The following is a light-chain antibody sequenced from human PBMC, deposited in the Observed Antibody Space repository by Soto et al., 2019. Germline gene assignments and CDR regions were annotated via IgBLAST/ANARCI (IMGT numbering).Light chain of an antibody. CDR2: VNS. J-gene: IGLJ3*02. Sequence: QSVLTQPPSVSGAPGQRVTISCTGSSSNIGAGYDVHWYQQLPGTAPKLLIYVNSNRPSGVPDRFSGSESGTSASLAITGLQAEDEAEYYCQSYDSSLSGSVFGGGTELTVL. V-gene: IGLV1-40*01. CDR3: QSYDSSLSGSV. CDR1: SSNIGAGYD.